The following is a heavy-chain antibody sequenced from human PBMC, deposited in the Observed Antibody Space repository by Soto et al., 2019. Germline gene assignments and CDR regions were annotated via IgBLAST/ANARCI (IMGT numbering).Heavy chain of an antibody. Sequence: SETLSLTCTVSGGSISSGGYYWSWIRQPPGKGLEWIGYIYYSGSTYYNPSLKSRVTISVDTSKNQFSLKLSSVTAADTAVYYCARERPDGAGLDPWGQGTLVTVSS. CDR3: ARERPDGAGLDP. V-gene: IGHV4-30-4*08. J-gene: IGHJ5*02. D-gene: IGHD6-6*01. CDR2: IYYSGST. CDR1: GGSISSGGYY.